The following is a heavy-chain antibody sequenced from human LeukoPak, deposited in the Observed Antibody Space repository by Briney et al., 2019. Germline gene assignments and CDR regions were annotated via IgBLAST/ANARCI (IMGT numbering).Heavy chain of an antibody. Sequence: GGSLRLSCAASGFTFSSYAMTWVRQAPGKGLKWVSAISGSGGSTYYADSVKGRFTISRDNSKNTLYLQMNSLSAEDTAVYYCAKWNYYGSRSYYGFDYWGQGTLVTVSS. CDR2: ISGSGGST. J-gene: IGHJ4*02. CDR3: AKWNYYGSRSYYGFDY. V-gene: IGHV3-23*01. CDR1: GFTFSSYA. D-gene: IGHD3-10*01.